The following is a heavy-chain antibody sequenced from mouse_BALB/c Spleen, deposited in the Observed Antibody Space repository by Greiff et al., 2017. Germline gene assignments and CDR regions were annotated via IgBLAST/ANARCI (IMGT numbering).Heavy chain of an antibody. J-gene: IGHJ4*01. Sequence: EVKLVESGGGLVQPGGSLKLSCAASGFTFSSYTMSWVRQTPEKRLEWVAYISNGGGSTYYPDTVKGRFTISRDNAKNTLYLQMSSLKSEDTAMYYCARQGGYYGNLLGAMDYWGQGTSVTVSS. V-gene: IGHV5-12-2*01. D-gene: IGHD2-1*01. CDR2: ISNGGGST. CDR3: ARQGGYYGNLLGAMDY. CDR1: GFTFSSYT.